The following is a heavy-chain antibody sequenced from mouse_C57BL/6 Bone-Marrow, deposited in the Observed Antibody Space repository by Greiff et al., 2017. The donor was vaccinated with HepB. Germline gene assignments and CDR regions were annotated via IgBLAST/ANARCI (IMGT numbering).Heavy chain of an antibody. CDR1: GYTFTDYN. V-gene: IGHV1-18*01. Sequence: EVQLQESGPELVKPGASVKIPCKASGYTFTDYNMDWVKQSHGKSLEWIGDINPNNGGTIYNQKFKGKATLTVDKSSSTAYMELRSLTSEDTAVYYCAREGVWDYPTYAMDYWGQGTSVTVSS. J-gene: IGHJ4*01. CDR2: INPNNGGT. CDR3: AREGVWDYPTYAMDY. D-gene: IGHD2-10*02.